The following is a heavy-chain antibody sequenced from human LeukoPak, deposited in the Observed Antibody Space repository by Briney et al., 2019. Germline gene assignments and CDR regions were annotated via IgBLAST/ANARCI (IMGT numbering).Heavy chain of an antibody. CDR1: GFTFSSYW. V-gene: IGHV3-74*01. Sequence: GGSLRLSCAASGFTFSSYWMHWVRQAPGKGLVWVSRINSDGSSTSYADSVKGRFTISRDNAKNTLYLQMNSLRAEDTALYYCARARDCSSTSCYSGSYYYYYMDVWGKGTTVTISS. CDR2: INSDGSST. J-gene: IGHJ6*03. CDR3: ARARDCSSTSCYSGSYYYYYMDV. D-gene: IGHD2-2*01.